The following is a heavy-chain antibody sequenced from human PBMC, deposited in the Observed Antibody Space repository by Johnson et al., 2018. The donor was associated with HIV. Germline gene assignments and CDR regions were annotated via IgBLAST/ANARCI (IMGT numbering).Heavy chain of an antibody. CDR1: GFTFNNYW. Sequence: VQLVESGGGLVQPGGSLRLSCVASGFTFNNYWMSWVRQAPGKGLEWVANIKEDGSEKHYVDSVKARFTISRDNVKNSLYLQMNSLRAEDTAVYYCAKDGGSWGQGTMVTVSS. CDR2: IKEDGSEK. CDR3: AKDGGS. J-gene: IGHJ3*01. D-gene: IGHD3-16*01. V-gene: IGHV3-7*01.